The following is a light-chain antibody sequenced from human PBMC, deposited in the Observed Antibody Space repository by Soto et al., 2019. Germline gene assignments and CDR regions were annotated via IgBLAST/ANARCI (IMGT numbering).Light chain of an antibody. V-gene: IGLV2-8*01. CDR1: SSDVGGYNY. Sequence: QSALTQIPSASGSPGQSVVISCTGTSSDVGGYNYVSWYQQPPGKAPKLIIYDVSKRPSGVPDRFSGSKSDNTASLTVSGPQAEDEADYYCISYAGSNSSLSGTGTKVTVL. J-gene: IGLJ1*01. CDR3: ISYAGSNSSL. CDR2: DVS.